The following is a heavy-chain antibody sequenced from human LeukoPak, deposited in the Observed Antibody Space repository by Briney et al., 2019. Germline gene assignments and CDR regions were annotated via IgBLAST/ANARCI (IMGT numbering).Heavy chain of an antibody. CDR1: GYTFTSYY. Sequence: ASVKVSCKASGYTFTSYYMHWVRQAPGQGLEWMGIINPSGGSTSYAQKFQGRVTMTRDTSISTAYMELSRLRSDDTAVYYCAREVGPYSSSWYGLSNWFDPWGQGTLVTVSS. D-gene: IGHD6-13*01. CDR3: AREVGPYSSSWYGLSNWFDP. V-gene: IGHV1-46*01. CDR2: INPSGGST. J-gene: IGHJ5*02.